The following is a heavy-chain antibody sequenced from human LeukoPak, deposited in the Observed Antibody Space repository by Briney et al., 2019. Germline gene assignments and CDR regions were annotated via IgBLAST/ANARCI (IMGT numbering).Heavy chain of an antibody. CDR2: IYYSGST. CDR1: GGSISSYY. CDR3: ARAGSGYSFDY. V-gene: IGHV4-59*01. J-gene: IGHJ4*02. D-gene: IGHD5-12*01. Sequence: SETLSLTCTVPGGSISSYYWSWIRQPPGKGLEWIGYIYYSGSTDYNPSLKSRVTISVDTSKNHFSLKLSSVTAADTAVYYCARAGSGYSFDYWGQGTLVTVSS.